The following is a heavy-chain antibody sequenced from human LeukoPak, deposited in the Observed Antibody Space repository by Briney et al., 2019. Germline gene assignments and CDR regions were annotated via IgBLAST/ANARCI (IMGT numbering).Heavy chain of an antibody. J-gene: IGHJ4*02. CDR1: GVPFSSYW. V-gene: IGHV3-74*01. Sequence: PGGSLRLSCAASGVPFSSYWMHWVRQTPGKGLVWVSRINSGGSGTSYADSVKGRFTISRDNTKNSLYLQMNSLRAEDTAVYFCAREWAGPSFDYWGQGTLVTVSS. CDR3: AREWAGPSFDY. D-gene: IGHD6-19*01. CDR2: INSGGSGT.